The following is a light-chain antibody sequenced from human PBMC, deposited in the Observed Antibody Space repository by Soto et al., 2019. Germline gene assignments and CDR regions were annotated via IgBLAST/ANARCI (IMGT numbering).Light chain of an antibody. CDR2: RNN. Sequence: QSVLTQPPSASGTPGQRVTISCSGSSSNIGSNYVYWYQQLPRTAPKLLIYRNNQRPSGVPDRFSGSKSGTSASLAISGLGSEDEADYYCAAWDDSLSGQDVVFGGGTKLTVL. V-gene: IGLV1-47*01. CDR1: SSNIGSNY. J-gene: IGLJ2*01. CDR3: AAWDDSLSGQDVV.